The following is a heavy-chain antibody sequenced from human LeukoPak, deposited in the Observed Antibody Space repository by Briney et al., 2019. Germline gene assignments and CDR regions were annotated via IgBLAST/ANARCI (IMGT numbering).Heavy chain of an antibody. CDR2: ISPDSGGT. J-gene: IGHJ4*02. V-gene: IGHV1-2*02. CDR3: ARAQAGTSCCHFDY. D-gene: IGHD2-2*01. CDR1: GYSFTPYY. Sequence: ASVKVSCKASGYSFTPYYIHWVRQAPGQGLEWMGWISPDSGGTNYAQKFQGRVTMTTDTSINTVYMDLSSLRSDDTAVYFCARAQAGTSCCHFDYWGQGTLVTVSS.